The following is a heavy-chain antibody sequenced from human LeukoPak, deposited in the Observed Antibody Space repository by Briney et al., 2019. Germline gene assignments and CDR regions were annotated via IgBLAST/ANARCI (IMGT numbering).Heavy chain of an antibody. CDR1: GGSITSSPYS. CDR2: MSYSGGT. J-gene: IGHJ4*02. V-gene: IGHV4-39*01. CDR3: VGRSGSYFNY. D-gene: IGHD3-10*01. Sequence: SETLSLTCTVSGGSITSSPYSWGWFRQPPGKGLEWIGTMSYSGGTYYNPSLKSRVTISVDTSKNQFSLKLSSVIATDTAVFFCVGRSGSYFNYWGQGTLVTVSS.